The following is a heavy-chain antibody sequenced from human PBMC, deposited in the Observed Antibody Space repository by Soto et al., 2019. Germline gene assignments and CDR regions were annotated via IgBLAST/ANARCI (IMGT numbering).Heavy chain of an antibody. Sequence: VQLVQSGAEVKNPGASVRVSCKASGYTFTDYGVSWVRQAPGQGLEWMGWISAYNGDTNYAQKFQGRVTMTTDTSTSTAYMELGSLRSDDTAIYYCARDRRGSTSMFDYWGQGTLVTVSS. V-gene: IGHV1-18*04. CDR1: GYTFTDYG. CDR2: ISAYNGDT. CDR3: ARDRRGSTSMFDY. D-gene: IGHD1-26*01. J-gene: IGHJ4*02.